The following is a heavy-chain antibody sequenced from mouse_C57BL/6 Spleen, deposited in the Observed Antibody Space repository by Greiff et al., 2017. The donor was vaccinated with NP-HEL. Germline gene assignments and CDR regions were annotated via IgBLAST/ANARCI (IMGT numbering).Heavy chain of an antibody. Sequence: QVHVKQSGAELVRPGASVTLSCKASGYTFTDYAMHWVKPTPVHGLEWIGAIDPETGGTAYNQRGKGRAILTADKSSSTAYMELRRLTSEDSDVYYSARRPQLGFGYWGQGTTRTVSS. CDR3: ARRPQLGFGY. J-gene: IGHJ2*01. D-gene: IGHD4-1*02. CDR1: GYTFTDYA. CDR2: IDPETGGT. V-gene: IGHV1-15*01.